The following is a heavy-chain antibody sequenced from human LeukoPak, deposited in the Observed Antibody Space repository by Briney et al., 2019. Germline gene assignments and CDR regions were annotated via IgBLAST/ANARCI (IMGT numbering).Heavy chain of an antibody. CDR3: ALIPYCTTITCYYFDY. Sequence: GASVKVPCKASGGTFSSYATSWVRQAPGQGLEWMGGIIPIFGTANYAQKFQGRVTITTDESTSTTYMELRSLRSDDTAVYYCALIPYCTTITCYYFDYWGQGTLVTVSS. D-gene: IGHD2-8*01. V-gene: IGHV1-69*05. J-gene: IGHJ4*02. CDR1: GGTFSSYA. CDR2: IIPIFGTA.